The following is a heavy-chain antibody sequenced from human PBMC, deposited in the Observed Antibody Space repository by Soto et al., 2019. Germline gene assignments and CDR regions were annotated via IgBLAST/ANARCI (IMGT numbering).Heavy chain of an antibody. D-gene: IGHD2-2*01. Sequence: DSVKVSCKVSGYTFRTLDINWVRQASGQGLELMGWMNPKSGQTGYSPRFQGRHTLTGNTSISTVYMKLSSLRPEDTAVYYCSIEIGPALEWFHPWGQGTPGTGST. CDR2: MNPKSGQT. J-gene: IGHJ5*02. CDR3: SIEIGPALEWFHP. CDR1: GYTFRTLD. V-gene: IGHV1-8*01.